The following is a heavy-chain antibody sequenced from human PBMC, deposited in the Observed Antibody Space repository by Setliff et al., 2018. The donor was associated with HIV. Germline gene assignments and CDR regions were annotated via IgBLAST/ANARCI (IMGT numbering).Heavy chain of an antibody. CDR3: ARHPIPTYDYGAFAF. J-gene: IGHJ4*02. Sequence: GESLKISCKGSGYTFTTYWIGWVRQMPGKGLEWMGIIYPGDSDTRYSPSFQGQVTISADKSISTAYLQWNSLKASDTSIYYCARHPIPTYDYGAFAFWGRGTLVTVSS. CDR2: IYPGDSDT. D-gene: IGHD3-16*01. CDR1: GYTFTTYW. V-gene: IGHV5-51*01.